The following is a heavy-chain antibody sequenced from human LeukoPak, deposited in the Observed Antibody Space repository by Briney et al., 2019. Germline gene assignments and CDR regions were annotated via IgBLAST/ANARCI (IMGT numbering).Heavy chain of an antibody. CDR2: IYTGDSDT. V-gene: IGHV5-51*01. CDR3: ARQAQLASFDC. Sequence: GESLKISCKGSGFSFGTYWIGWVRQMPGAGLEWMGIIYTGDSDTRYSPSFQGQVTISVDKSINTAYLQWSSLKASDTAMYYCARQAQLASFDCWGQGTLVTVSS. CDR1: GFSFGTYW. D-gene: IGHD3-3*02. J-gene: IGHJ4*02.